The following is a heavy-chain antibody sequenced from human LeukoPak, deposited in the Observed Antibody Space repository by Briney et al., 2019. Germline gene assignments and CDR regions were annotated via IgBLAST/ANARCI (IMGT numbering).Heavy chain of an antibody. J-gene: IGHJ5*02. CDR1: GFTFSSYW. D-gene: IGHD3-10*01. V-gene: IGHV3-7*01. Sequence: GGSLRLSCAASGFTFSSYWMSWVRQAPGKGLEWVANIRQDGSEKYYVDSVKGRFTVSRDNAKKSLYLQMNSLRAEDTAVYYCARGTMVRGIMPIFDPWGQGTLVTVS. CDR3: ARGTMVRGIMPIFDP. CDR2: IRQDGSEK.